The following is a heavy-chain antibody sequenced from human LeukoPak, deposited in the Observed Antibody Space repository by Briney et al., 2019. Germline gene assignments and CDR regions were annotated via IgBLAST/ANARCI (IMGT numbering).Heavy chain of an antibody. CDR1: GFTFSSYW. J-gene: IGHJ4*02. D-gene: IGHD5-18*01. CDR2: IKQDGSEK. Sequence: GGSLRLSCAASGFTFSSYWMSWVRQAPGKGLEWVANIKQDGSEKYYVDSVKGRFTISRDNAKNSLYLQMNSLRAEDTAVYYCARHLSGVTGYTYGRGIDYWGQGTLVTVSS. CDR3: ARHLSGVTGYTYGRGIDY. V-gene: IGHV3-7*01.